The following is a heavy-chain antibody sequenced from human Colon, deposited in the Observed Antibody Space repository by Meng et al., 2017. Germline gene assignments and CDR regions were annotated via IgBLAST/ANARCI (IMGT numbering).Heavy chain of an antibody. J-gene: IGHJ5*02. V-gene: IGHV4-34*02. CDR3: ARGRYSGYLP. Sequence: QVQAPQWGAGPLEPSATLSLTCAVYGGSFSGYYWSWIRQPPGKGLEWIGEINHSGSTNYNPSLKSRVTISVDTSKNQFSLKLSSVTAADTAVYYCARGRYSGYLPWGQGTLVTVSS. CDR1: GGSFSGYY. CDR2: INHSGST. D-gene: IGHD5-12*01.